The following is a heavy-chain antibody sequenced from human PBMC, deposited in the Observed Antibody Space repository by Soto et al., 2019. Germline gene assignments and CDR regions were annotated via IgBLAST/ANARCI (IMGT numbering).Heavy chain of an antibody. D-gene: IGHD3-3*01. CDR2: TYYRSKWYN. Sequence: PSQTLSLTCAISGDSVSSNSAAWNWIRQSPSRGLEWLGRTYYRSKWYNDYAVSVKSRITINPDTSKNQSSLQLNSVTPEDTAVYYCARATYDFWSGYAYYYYGMDVWGQGTTVTVSS. CDR3: ARATYDFWSGYAYYYYGMDV. CDR1: GDSVSSNSAA. J-gene: IGHJ6*02. V-gene: IGHV6-1*01.